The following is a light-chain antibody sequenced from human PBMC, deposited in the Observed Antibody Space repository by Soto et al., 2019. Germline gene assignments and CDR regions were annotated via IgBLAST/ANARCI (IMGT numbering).Light chain of an antibody. CDR2: DAS. CDR3: QKYNGAPWT. V-gene: IGKV1-27*01. CDR1: QGIGNY. Sequence: DLQMTQSSSSLSASVGDRVTITCRASQGIGNYLAWYQQKPGKIPRLLIYDASTLQSGVPSRFSGSGSGTDFTLTISSLQPEDVATYFCQKYNGAPWTFGQGTKVEVK. J-gene: IGKJ1*01.